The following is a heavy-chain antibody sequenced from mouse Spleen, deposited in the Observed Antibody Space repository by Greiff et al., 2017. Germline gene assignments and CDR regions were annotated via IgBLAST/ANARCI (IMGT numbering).Heavy chain of an antibody. D-gene: IGHD1-1*01. CDR2: IYPRDGST. J-gene: IGHJ2*01. V-gene: IGHV1-85*01. Sequence: VKLVESGPELVKPGASVKLSCKASGYTFTSYDINWVKQRPGQGLEWIGWIYPRDGSTKYNEKFKGKATLTVDTSSSTAYMELHSLTSEDSAVYFCARVLRAVYFDYWGQGTTLTVSS. CDR3: ARVLRAVYFDY. CDR1: GYTFTSYD.